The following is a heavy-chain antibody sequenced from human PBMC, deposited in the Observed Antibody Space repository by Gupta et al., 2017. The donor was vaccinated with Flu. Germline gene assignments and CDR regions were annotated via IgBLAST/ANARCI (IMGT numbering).Heavy chain of an antibody. CDR2: INPNSGGT. J-gene: IGHJ4*02. V-gene: IGHV1-2*02. CDR3: ARDTLYYDSSGYSGFDY. D-gene: IGHD3-22*01. CDR1: GYTFTGYY. Sequence: QVQLVQSGAEVKKPGASVKVSCKASGYTFTGYYMHWVRQAPGQGLEWMGWINPNSGGTNYAQKFQGRVTMTRDTSISTAYMELSRLRSDDTAVYYCARDTLYYDSSGYSGFDYWGQGTLVTVSS.